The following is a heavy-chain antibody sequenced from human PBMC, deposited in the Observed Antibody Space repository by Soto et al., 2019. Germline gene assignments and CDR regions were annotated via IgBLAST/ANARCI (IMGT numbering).Heavy chain of an antibody. V-gene: IGHV1-46*01. Sequence: GASVKVSCKAPADTFTSYYIHWVRQAPGHGLEWMGIINPNGGSTRFAQTFQGRITMTTDTSTSTVYMELSSLRSEGTAVYYCAREPSIAARLDYYYGMDVWCQGTTVTVSS. CDR2: INPNGGST. CDR3: AREPSIAARLDYYYGMDV. CDR1: ADTFTSYY. J-gene: IGHJ6*02. D-gene: IGHD6-6*01.